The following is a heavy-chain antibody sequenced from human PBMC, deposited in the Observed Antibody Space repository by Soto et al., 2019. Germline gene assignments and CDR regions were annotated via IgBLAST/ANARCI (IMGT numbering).Heavy chain of an antibody. V-gene: IGHV3-33*01. J-gene: IGHJ4*02. CDR1: GFTFSSYG. CDR2: IWYDGSNK. CDR3: ARDGGLGELSYFDY. D-gene: IGHD3-16*01. Sequence: GGSLRLSCAASGFTFSSYGMHWVRQAPGKGLEWVAVIWYDGSNKYYADSVKGRFTISRDNSKNTLYLQMNSLRAEDTAVYYCARDGGLGELSYFDYWGQGTLVTVSS.